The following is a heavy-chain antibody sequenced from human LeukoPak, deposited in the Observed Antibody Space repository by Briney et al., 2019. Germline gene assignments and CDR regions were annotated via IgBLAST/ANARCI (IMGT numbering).Heavy chain of an antibody. CDR2: IYTSGST. V-gene: IGHV4-4*09. D-gene: IGHD3-10*01. Sequence: SETLSLTCTVSGGSIRSYYWSWIRQPPGKGRGWIGYIYTSGSTSYNPSLKSRVTISLDTSKNQFSLNLSSVTAADTALYYCARHPLLGSYWYFDLWGRGTLVTVSS. CDR1: GGSIRSYY. J-gene: IGHJ2*01. CDR3: ARHPLLGSYWYFDL.